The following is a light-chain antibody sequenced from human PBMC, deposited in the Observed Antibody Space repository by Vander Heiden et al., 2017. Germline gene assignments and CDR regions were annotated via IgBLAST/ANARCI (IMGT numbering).Light chain of an antibody. V-gene: IGKV1-27*01. CDR3: QKYNSAPWT. CDR2: AAS. CDR1: QGISNY. Sequence: DTQTTQSPSSVSASVGDRVTITCRANQGISNYLAWYQQKPGKVPKLLIYAASTLQSGVPSRFSGSGSGTDFTLTISSLQPEDVATYYCQKYNSAPWTFGQGTKVEIK. J-gene: IGKJ1*01.